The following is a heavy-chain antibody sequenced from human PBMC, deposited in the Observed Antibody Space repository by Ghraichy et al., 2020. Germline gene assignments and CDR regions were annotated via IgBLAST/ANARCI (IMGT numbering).Heavy chain of an antibody. CDR1: GFTFSNNW. Sequence: GGSLRLSCVASGFTFSNNWMHWVRQAPGKGLVWVSRINADGGSTNYADSAKGRFTISRDNAKNTLYLQMNILRAEDTAVYYCNPFYNYGLRHYYPFDYWGQGTLVTVSS. J-gene: IGHJ4*02. CDR2: INADGGST. CDR3: NPFYNYGLRHYYPFDY. V-gene: IGHV3-74*01. D-gene: IGHD3-10*01.